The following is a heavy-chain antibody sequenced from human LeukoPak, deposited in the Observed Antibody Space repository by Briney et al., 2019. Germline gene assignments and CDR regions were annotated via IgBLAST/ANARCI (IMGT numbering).Heavy chain of an antibody. CDR2: IYYSGST. CDR1: GGSISSSSYY. V-gene: IGHV4-39*01. CDR3: ARRGGHSVHRYYYGSGISRYWFDY. Sequence: PSETLSLTCTVSGGSISSSSYYWGWIRQPPGKGLEWIGSIYYSGSTYYNPSLKSRVTISVDTSKNQFSLKLSSVTAADTAVYYCARRGGHSVHRYYYGSGISRYWFDYWGQGTLVTVSS. J-gene: IGHJ4*02. D-gene: IGHD3-10*01.